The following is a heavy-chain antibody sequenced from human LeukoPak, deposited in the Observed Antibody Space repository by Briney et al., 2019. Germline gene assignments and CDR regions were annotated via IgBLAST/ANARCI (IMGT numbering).Heavy chain of an antibody. CDR2: ISYDGSNK. V-gene: IGHV3-30*18. CDR3: AKAHGGSYHSGID. Sequence: GGSLRLSCAASGFTFSSYGMHWVRQAPGKGLEWVAVISYDGSNKYYADSVKGRFSISRDNSKNTLYLQMNSLRAEDTAVYYCAKAHGGSYHSGIDWGQGTLVTVSS. D-gene: IGHD1-26*01. J-gene: IGHJ4*02. CDR1: GFTFSSYG.